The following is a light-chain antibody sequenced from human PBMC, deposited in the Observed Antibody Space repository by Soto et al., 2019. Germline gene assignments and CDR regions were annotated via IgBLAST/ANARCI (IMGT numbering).Light chain of an antibody. J-gene: IGKJ1*01. CDR1: QSVSSD. CDR2: GAS. V-gene: IGKV3-15*01. Sequence: EIVMTQSPATLSVSPGERATLSCRASQSVSSDLAWYHQKPGQPPRLLIYGASTRATGIPARFSGSGSGTEFTLTINSLQSEDFAVYYCQQYNNWPRTFGQRTKVDVK. CDR3: QQYNNWPRT.